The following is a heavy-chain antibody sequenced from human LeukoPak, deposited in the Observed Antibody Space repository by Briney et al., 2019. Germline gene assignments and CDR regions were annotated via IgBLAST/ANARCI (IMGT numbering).Heavy chain of an antibody. CDR3: ATHKSGYYYGSGSYYR. CDR1: GFTFSSYE. D-gene: IGHD3-10*01. J-gene: IGHJ4*02. CDR2: ISSSGSTI. V-gene: IGHV3-48*03. Sequence: GGSLRLSCAASGFTFSSYEMNRVRQAPGKGLEGVSYISSSGSTIYYADSVKGRFTISRDNAKNSLYLQMNSLRAEDTAVYYCATHKSGYYYGSGSYYRWGQGTLVTVSS.